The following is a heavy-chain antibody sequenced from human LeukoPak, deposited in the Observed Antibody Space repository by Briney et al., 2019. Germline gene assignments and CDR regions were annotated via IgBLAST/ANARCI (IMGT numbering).Heavy chain of an antibody. CDR1: GGSISSSSYY. J-gene: IGHJ4*02. CDR3: ARQYLGHSSD. CDR2: IYYSGST. Sequence: SSETLSLTCTVSGGSISSSSYYWGWIRQPPGKGLEWIGSIYYSGSTYYNPSLKSRVTISVDTSKNQFSLKLSSVTAADTAVYDCARQYLGHSSDWGQGTLVTVSS. D-gene: IGHD5-18*01. V-gene: IGHV4-39*01.